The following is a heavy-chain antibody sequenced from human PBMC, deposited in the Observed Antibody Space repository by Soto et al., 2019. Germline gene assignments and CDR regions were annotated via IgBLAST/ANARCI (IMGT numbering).Heavy chain of an antibody. J-gene: IGHJ4*02. CDR3: ARGLNVYYFDY. V-gene: IGHV1-3*01. CDR1: GYTFTSYS. CDR2: INAGNGNT. Sequence: ASVKVSCKASGYTFTSYSMHWVRQAPGQRLEWMGWINAGNGNTKYSQKFQGRVTITRDTSASTAYMELSSLRSEDTAVYYCARGLNVYYFDYWGQGTQVTVSS. D-gene: IGHD3-16*01.